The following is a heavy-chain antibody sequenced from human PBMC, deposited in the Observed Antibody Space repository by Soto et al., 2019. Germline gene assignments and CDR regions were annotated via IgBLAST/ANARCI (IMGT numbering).Heavy chain of an antibody. D-gene: IGHD4-4*01. CDR3: ARVDDYSNDY. V-gene: IGHV1-69*13. Sequence: GXSVKVSCKASVGTFSSYAISWVRQAPGQGLEWMGGVIPIFGTANYAQKFQGRVTITADESTSTAYMELNSLRAEDTAVYYCARVDDYSNDYWGQGTLVTVSS. J-gene: IGHJ4*02. CDR1: VGTFSSYA. CDR2: VIPIFGTA.